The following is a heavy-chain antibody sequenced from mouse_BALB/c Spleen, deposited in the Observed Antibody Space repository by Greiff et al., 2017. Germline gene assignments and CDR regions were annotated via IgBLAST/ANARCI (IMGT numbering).Heavy chain of an antibody. Sequence: VKLQESGAELVRPGTSVKVSCKASGYAFTNYLIEWVKQRPGQGLEWIGVINPGSGGTNYNEKFKGKATLTADKSSSTAYMQLSSLTSDDSAVYFCARWMITTPFAYWGQGTLVTVSA. D-gene: IGHD2-4*01. CDR3: ARWMITTPFAY. CDR1: GYAFTNYL. J-gene: IGHJ3*01. V-gene: IGHV1-54*01. CDR2: INPGSGGT.